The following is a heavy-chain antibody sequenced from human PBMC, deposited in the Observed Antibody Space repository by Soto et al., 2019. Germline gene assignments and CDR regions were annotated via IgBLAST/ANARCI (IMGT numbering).Heavy chain of an antibody. D-gene: IGHD2-8*01. V-gene: IGHV4-30-4*01. CDR2: FSNRGTP. CDR1: GDSISSDNYF. J-gene: IGHJ3*02. CDR3: AREVNVVALSDAFDI. Sequence: QVQLQESGPGLVKPSQTLSLICTVSGDSISSDNYFWSWIRQPPGQGLEWIGYFSNRGTPYYNPSLKSRVTISLDTSKNRFSLDMYSVTAADTAVYYCAREVNVVALSDAFDIWGQGTMVTVSS.